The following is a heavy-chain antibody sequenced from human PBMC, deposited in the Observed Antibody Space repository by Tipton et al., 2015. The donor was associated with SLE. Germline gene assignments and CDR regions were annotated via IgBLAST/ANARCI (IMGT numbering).Heavy chain of an antibody. J-gene: IGHJ4*01. CDR3: AVGGASLLIRHCHFDY. V-gene: IGHV4-39*07. CDR1: GGSISSSNYY. D-gene: IGHD2-8*01. CDR2: IYYSGST. Sequence: TLSLTCTVSGGSISSSNYYWGWIRQPPGKGLEWIGSIYYSGSTYYNPSLKSRVSSSVDTSKNQFFLNLHSVTAADTAVYYCAVGGASLLIRHCHFDYWRQVSLVTVSS.